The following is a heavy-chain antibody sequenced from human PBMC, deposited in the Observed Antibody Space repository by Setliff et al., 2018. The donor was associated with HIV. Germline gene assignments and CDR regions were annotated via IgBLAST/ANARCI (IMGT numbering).Heavy chain of an antibody. J-gene: IGHJ4*02. V-gene: IGHV5-51*01. CDR1: GYSFTNYW. Sequence: GESLKISCKGSGYSFTNYWIGWVRQMPGKGLEWMGIINPGDSETRYNPPFQGQVTISADKSVTTAYLQWSGLKASDTAIYYCARLGPGPMFRTNFDYWGQGTQVTVSS. CDR2: INPGDSET. D-gene: IGHD3-10*01. CDR3: ARLGPGPMFRTNFDY.